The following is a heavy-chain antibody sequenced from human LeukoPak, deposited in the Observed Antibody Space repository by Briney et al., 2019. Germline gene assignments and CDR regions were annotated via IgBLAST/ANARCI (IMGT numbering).Heavy chain of an antibody. Sequence: PGGSLRLSCAASGFTFSSYSMNWVRQAPGKGLEWVSSISSSSSYIYYADSVKGRFTISRDNAKNPLYLQMNSLRAEDTAVYYCARGANWNYVDGGSYVVDYWGQGTLVTVSS. D-gene: IGHD1-7*01. V-gene: IGHV3-21*04. CDR1: GFTFSSYS. CDR2: ISSSSSYI. J-gene: IGHJ4*02. CDR3: ARGANWNYVDGGSYVVDY.